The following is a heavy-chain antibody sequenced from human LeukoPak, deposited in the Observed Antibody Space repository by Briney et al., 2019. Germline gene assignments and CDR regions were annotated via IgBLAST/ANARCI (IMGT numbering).Heavy chain of an antibody. CDR3: ARETYYAFDY. CDR2: VSGSGSTT. V-gene: IGHV3-23*01. CDR1: RFSFANYA. D-gene: IGHD3-10*01. J-gene: IGHJ4*02. Sequence: GGSLRLSCAASRFSFANYAMTWVRRAPGKGLEWVAIVSGSGSTTYYTDSVKGRITVSRDNSRNTLYLEMHSLRAEDTAVYYCARETYYAFDYWGQGTLVTVSS.